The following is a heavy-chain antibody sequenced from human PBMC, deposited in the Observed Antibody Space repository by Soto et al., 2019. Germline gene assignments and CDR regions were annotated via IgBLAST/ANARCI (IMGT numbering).Heavy chain of an antibody. CDR2: IIPIFGTA. D-gene: IGHD5-12*01. CDR3: ARGNHRWLQLWYFDL. CDR1: GGTFSSYT. Sequence: QVQLVQSGAEVKKPGSSVTVSCKASGGTFSSYTISWVRQAPGQGLEWMGGIIPIFGTANYAQTFQGRVTSTADESTGTAYMELGSLISEDTAVYYCARGNHRWLQLWYFDLWGRGTLVTVSS. V-gene: IGHV1-69*12. J-gene: IGHJ2*01.